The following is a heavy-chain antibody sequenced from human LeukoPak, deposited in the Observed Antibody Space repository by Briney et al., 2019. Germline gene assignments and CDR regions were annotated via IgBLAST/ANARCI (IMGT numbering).Heavy chain of an antibody. J-gene: IGHJ6*03. D-gene: IGHD6-13*01. Sequence: GESLKISCQGSGYSFTSYWIGWVRQMPGKGLEWMGIIYPGDSDTRYSPPFQGQVTISADKSTSTAYLQWSSLKASDTGMYYCARHSIAAAAEYYMDVWGKGTPVTVSS. CDR1: GYSFTSYW. V-gene: IGHV5-51*01. CDR2: IYPGDSDT. CDR3: ARHSIAAAAEYYMDV.